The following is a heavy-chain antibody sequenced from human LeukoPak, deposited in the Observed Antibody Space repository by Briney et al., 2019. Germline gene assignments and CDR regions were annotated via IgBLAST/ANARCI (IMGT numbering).Heavy chain of an antibody. CDR2: IYYSGST. Sequence: SETLSLTCTVSGGSISSGDYYWSWIRQPPGKGLEWIGCIYYSGSTYFNPSLKSRVTISVDTSKNQFSLKLSSVTAADTAVYYCARVHCSATSCYGRNAPFQHWGQGTLVTVSS. CDR1: GGSISSGDYY. CDR3: ARVHCSATSCYGRNAPFQH. J-gene: IGHJ1*01. D-gene: IGHD2-2*01. V-gene: IGHV4-30-4*01.